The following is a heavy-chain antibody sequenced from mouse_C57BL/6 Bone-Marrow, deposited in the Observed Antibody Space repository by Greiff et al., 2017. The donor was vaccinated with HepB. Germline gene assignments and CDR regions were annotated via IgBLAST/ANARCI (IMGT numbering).Heavy chain of an antibody. J-gene: IGHJ4*01. CDR2: IYPRSGNT. Sequence: VKLMESGAELARPGASVKLSCKASGYTFTSYGISWVKQRTGQGLEWIGEIYPRSGNTYYNEKFKGKATLTADKSSSTAYMELRSLTSEDSAVYFCARSYYSNHVGGFDYAMDYWGQGTSVTVSS. D-gene: IGHD2-5*01. CDR1: GYTFTSYG. V-gene: IGHV1-81*01. CDR3: ARSYYSNHVGGFDYAMDY.